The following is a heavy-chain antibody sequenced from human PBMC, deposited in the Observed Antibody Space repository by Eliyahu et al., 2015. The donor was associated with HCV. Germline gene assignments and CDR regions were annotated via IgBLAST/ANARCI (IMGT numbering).Heavy chain of an antibody. CDR2: IXSSGST. CDR1: GGSIXSXSYY. J-gene: IGHJ6*02. CDR3: ARHRVSITIFGVVLPDYYYGMDV. V-gene: IGHV4-39*01. Sequence: QLQLQESGPGLVKPSETLSLTCTXSGGSIXSXSYYXGXXXQPPGKGLEWIGSIXSSGSTYYNPSLKSRVTISVDTSKNQFSLKLSSVTAADTAVYYCARHRVSITIFGVVLPDYYYGMDVWGQGTTVNVSS. D-gene: IGHD3-3*01.